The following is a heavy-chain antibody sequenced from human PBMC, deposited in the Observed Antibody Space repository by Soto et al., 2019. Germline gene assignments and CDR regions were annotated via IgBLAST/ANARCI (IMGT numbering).Heavy chain of an antibody. Sequence: PAGSLRLSCAASGLTFSNYWMSWVRQAPGKGLEWVANIKQDGSGKYYVDSVKGRFTISRDNAKSSLDLQMNSLRVDDTAVYYCAKIGWSEVAGWEFDYWGQGTLVTVSS. D-gene: IGHD6-19*01. CDR3: AKIGWSEVAGWEFDY. CDR1: GLTFSNYW. CDR2: IKQDGSGK. J-gene: IGHJ4*02. V-gene: IGHV3-7*03.